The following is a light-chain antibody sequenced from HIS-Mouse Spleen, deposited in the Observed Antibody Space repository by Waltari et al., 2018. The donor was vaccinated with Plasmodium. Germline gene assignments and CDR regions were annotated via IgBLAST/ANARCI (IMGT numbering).Light chain of an antibody. CDR3: QQYNNWPPYT. CDR2: GAS. Sequence: EIAMTQSPATLSVSPGERATLSCRASQSVSSNLVWYQQKPGQAPRLLIYGASTRATGIPARFSGSGSGTEFTLTISSLQSEDFAVYYCQQYNNWPPYTFGQGTKLEIK. CDR1: QSVSSN. J-gene: IGKJ2*01. V-gene: IGKV3-15*01.